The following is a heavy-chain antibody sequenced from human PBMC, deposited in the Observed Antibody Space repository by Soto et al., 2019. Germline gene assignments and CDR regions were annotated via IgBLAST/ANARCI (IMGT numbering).Heavy chain of an antibody. CDR3: AKRGAYLDF. D-gene: IGHD2-21*01. CDR2: LSGSGDYT. V-gene: IGHV3-23*01. J-gene: IGHJ4*02. Sequence: EVQLLESGGGLVQPGGSLRLSCAASGFSFSNSAMSWVRQAPGKGLEWVSTLSGSGDYTYYADSEKGRFTISRDNSKNTLFLQMNSLRAEDTAVYYCAKRGAYLDFWGQGALVTVSS. CDR1: GFSFSNSA.